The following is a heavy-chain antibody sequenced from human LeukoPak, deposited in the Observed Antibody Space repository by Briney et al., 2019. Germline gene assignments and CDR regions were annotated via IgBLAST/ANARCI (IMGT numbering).Heavy chain of an antibody. Sequence: GGSLRLSCAASGFTFSSYAMSWVRQAPGKGLEWVSAISGSGGSTYYADSVKGRFTISRDNSKNTLYLQVNSLRAEDTAVYYCAKDRTLDDYGDFAPWGQGTLVTVSS. D-gene: IGHD4-17*01. J-gene: IGHJ5*02. V-gene: IGHV3-23*01. CDR2: ISGSGGST. CDR1: GFTFSSYA. CDR3: AKDRTLDDYGDFAP.